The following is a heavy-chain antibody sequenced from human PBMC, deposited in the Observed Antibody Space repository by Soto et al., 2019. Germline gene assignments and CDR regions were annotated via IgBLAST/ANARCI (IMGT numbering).Heavy chain of an antibody. CDR2: IIPMFGTS. CDR3: ARGSCSSTSCYKEYYFDL. V-gene: IGHV1-69*13. D-gene: IGHD2-2*02. Sequence: SVKVSCKASGVTFSGYAISWVRQAPGQGLEWMGEIIPMFGTSNYAQKFQGRVTITADESTSTAYMELSSLRSEDTAVYYCARGSCSSTSCYKEYYFDLWGQGTLVTVSS. J-gene: IGHJ4*02. CDR1: GVTFSGYA.